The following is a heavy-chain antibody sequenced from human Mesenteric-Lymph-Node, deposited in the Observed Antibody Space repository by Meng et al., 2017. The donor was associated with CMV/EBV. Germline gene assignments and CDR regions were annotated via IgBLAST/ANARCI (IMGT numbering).Heavy chain of an antibody. D-gene: IGHD4-23*01. Sequence: QGPLSGWGVGLLKPSESLSRICAVIGGSVSVYYWSWIRPPPGKGLEWIGEINHSGSTNYSPSLKSRVTISVDTYKNQFSLKLSSVTAADTAVYYCARHQRWLKSEGGFNYWGQGTLVTVSS. V-gene: IGHV4-34*01. CDR2: INHSGST. CDR1: GGSVSVYY. J-gene: IGHJ4*02. CDR3: ARHQRWLKSEGGFNY.